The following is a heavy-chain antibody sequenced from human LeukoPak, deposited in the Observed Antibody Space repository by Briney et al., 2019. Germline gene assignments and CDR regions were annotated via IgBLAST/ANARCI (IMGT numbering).Heavy chain of an antibody. D-gene: IGHD6-19*01. J-gene: IGHJ4*02. CDR1: GFTFSSYS. CDR3: ARLSGPLFGLSDY. V-gene: IGHV3-21*01. Sequence: PGGSLRLSCAASGFTFSSYSMNWVRQAPGKGLEWVSSISSSSSYIYYADSVKGRFTISRDNAKNSLYLQMNSLRAEDTAVYYCARLSGPLFGLSDYWGQGTLVTVSS. CDR2: ISSSSSYI.